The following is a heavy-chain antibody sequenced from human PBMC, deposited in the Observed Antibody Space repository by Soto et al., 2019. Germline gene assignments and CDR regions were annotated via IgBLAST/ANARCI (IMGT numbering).Heavy chain of an antibody. J-gene: IGHJ3*02. CDR2: IDPRSGAS. D-gene: IGHD5-18*01. CDR3: ASFPGYSYGYDAFDI. Sequence: ASVKVSCKPSGYPFTDLYIHWVRQAPGLGLEWMGWIDPRSGASRKTQRFQGRFTMTRDTSTNTVYMELSSLRSEDTAVYYCASFPGYSYGYDAFDIWGQGTMVTVSS. V-gene: IGHV1-2*02. CDR1: GYPFTDLY.